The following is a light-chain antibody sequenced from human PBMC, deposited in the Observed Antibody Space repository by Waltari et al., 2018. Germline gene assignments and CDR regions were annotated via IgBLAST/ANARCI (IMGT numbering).Light chain of an antibody. V-gene: IGKV3-11*01. Sequence: ETVLTQSPATLSLSPGDRATFSCRASQNIDSYLAWYQQKPGQAFRFLIFDAFNRPTGIPARFSGSRSGTDFNLTISSLESEDFAIYYCQQRRNWPWTFGQGTRVEIK. CDR2: DAF. CDR1: QNIDSY. CDR3: QQRRNWPWT. J-gene: IGKJ1*01.